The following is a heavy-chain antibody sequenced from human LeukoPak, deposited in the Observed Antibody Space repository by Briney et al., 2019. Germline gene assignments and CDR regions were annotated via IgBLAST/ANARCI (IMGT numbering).Heavy chain of an antibody. D-gene: IGHD6-13*01. Sequence: PGGSLRLSCAVSGFTFSNYNMNWVRQAPGKGLEWVSFISSSSSYIYYADSVKGRFTISRDNAKNSLYLQMNSLRAEDTAVYYCARFIAAPYYFDYWGRGTLVTVSS. V-gene: IGHV3-21*01. J-gene: IGHJ4*02. CDR2: ISSSSSYI. CDR1: GFTFSNYN. CDR3: ARFIAAPYYFDY.